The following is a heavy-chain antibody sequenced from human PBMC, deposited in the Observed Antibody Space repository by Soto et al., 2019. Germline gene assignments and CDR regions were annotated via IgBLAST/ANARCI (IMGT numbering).Heavy chain of an antibody. D-gene: IGHD6-13*01. CDR3: AREGAHSTGWYDYFDQ. CDR2: ISTYNGNT. V-gene: IGHV1-18*04. J-gene: IGHJ4*02. Sequence: QVQLVQSGGEVKEPGASVNISCKATGYTFISYSITWVRQAPGQGLEWMGWISTYNGNTKYAQSLQGRVTLTRDTSTNTAFMEIRGLRSDDTAIYYCAREGAHSTGWYDYFDQWGQGTLVAVSS. CDR1: GYTFISYS.